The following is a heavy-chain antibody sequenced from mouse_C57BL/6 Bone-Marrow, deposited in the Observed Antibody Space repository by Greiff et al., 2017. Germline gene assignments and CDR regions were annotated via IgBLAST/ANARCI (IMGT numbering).Heavy chain of an antibody. CDR2: ISSGSSTI. CDR1: GFTFSDYG. J-gene: IGHJ4*01. V-gene: IGHV5-17*01. Sequence: EVKLVESGGGLVKPGGSLKLSCAASGFTFSDYGMHWVRQAPEKGLEWVAYISSGSSTIYYADTVKGRFTISRDDAKNTLFLQMTSLRSEDTAMYYCARATKGYYYAMDYWGQGTSVTVSS. CDR3: ARATKGYYYAMDY. D-gene: IGHD6-1*01.